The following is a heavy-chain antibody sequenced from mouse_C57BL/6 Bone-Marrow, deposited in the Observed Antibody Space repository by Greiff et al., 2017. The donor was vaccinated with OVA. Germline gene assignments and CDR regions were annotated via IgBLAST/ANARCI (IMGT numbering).Heavy chain of an antibody. Sequence: QVQLKESGAELARPGASVKLSCKASGYTFTSYGISWVKQRTGQGLEWIGEIYPRSGNTYYNEKFKGKATLTADKSSSTAYMELRSLTSEDSAVYFCARCPYDYDFAMDYWGQGTSVTVSS. J-gene: IGHJ4*01. CDR2: IYPRSGNT. CDR1: GYTFTSYG. D-gene: IGHD2-4*01. CDR3: ARCPYDYDFAMDY. V-gene: IGHV1-81*01.